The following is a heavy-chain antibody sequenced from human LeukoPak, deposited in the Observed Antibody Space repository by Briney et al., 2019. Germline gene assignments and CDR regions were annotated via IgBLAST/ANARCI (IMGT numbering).Heavy chain of an antibody. D-gene: IGHD2-8*02. V-gene: IGHV3-23*01. Sequence: GGSLRLSCEASGFTFSIYAMSWVRQAPGKGLEWVSGSVGSDGRTYYADSVKGRFTISRDNSENILFLHKHSLRAEDTAIYYCAKDAIARGGYWEFDYWGQGTLVTVSS. CDR2: SVGSDGRT. CDR1: GFTFSIYA. CDR3: AKDAIARGGYWEFDY. J-gene: IGHJ4*02.